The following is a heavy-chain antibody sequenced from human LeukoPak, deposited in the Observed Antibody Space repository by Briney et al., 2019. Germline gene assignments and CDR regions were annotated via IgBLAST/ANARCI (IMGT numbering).Heavy chain of an antibody. CDR2: IHLDGSEK. D-gene: IGHD4-17*01. J-gene: IGHJ4*02. CDR1: GFSFNSYW. CDR3: AREPLYTYGDPYYFDY. V-gene: IGHV3-7*01. Sequence: GGSLRLSCAASGFSFNSYWMSWVRQAPGKGPEWVANIHLDGSEKYYVDSVKGRFTISRDNAKNSVYLQMNSLRAEDTAVYYCAREPLYTYGDPYYFDYWGQGTLVTVSS.